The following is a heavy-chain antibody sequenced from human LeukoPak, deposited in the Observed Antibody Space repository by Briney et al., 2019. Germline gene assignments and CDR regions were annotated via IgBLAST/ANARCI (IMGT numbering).Heavy chain of an antibody. D-gene: IGHD4-17*01. CDR3: ARSTNTPNYGDYNFDY. CDR1: GFTFSSYE. Sequence: GGSLRLSCAASGFTFSSYEMNWVRQAPGKGLEWLSYISSSGSTIYYADSVKGRFTISRDNAKNSLYLQMNSLRAEDTAVYYCARSTNTPNYGDYNFDYWGQGTLVTVSS. V-gene: IGHV3-48*03. CDR2: ISSSGSTI. J-gene: IGHJ4*02.